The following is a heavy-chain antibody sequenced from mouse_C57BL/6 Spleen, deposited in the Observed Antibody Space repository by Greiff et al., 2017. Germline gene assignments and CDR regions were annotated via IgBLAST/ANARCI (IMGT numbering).Heavy chain of an antibody. J-gene: IGHJ1*03. Sequence: QVQLQQSGPELVTPGASVKISCKASGYAFSSSWMNWVKQRPGKGLEWIGRIYPGDGDTNYNGKFKGKATLTADKSSSTAYMQLSSLTSEDSAVYFCARGWLLRDFDVWGTGTTVTVSS. V-gene: IGHV1-82*01. CDR2: IYPGDGDT. CDR1: GYAFSSSW. D-gene: IGHD2-3*01. CDR3: ARGWLLRDFDV.